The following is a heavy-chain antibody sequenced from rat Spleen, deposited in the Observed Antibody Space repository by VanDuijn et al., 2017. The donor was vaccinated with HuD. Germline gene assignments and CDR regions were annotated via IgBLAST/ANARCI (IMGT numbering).Heavy chain of an antibody. CDR3: ARRGYDGSYISPYWYSDF. CDR2: ISTGGGNT. CDR1: GFTFSDYY. D-gene: IGHD1-12*02. J-gene: IGHJ1*01. V-gene: IGHV5S11*01. Sequence: EVQLVESGGGLVQPGRSLKLSCAASGFTFSDYYMDWVRQAPTKGLEWIASISTGGGNTYYRDSVKGRFTVSRDNAKSTLYLQMDSLRSEETATYYWARRGYDGSYISPYWYSDFWGPGTMVTVSS.